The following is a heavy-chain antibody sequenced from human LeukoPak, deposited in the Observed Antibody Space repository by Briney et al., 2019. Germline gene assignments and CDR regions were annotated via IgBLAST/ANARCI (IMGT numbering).Heavy chain of an antibody. J-gene: IGHJ5*02. CDR2: ISAYNGNT. D-gene: IGHD2-15*01. Sequence: WASVKVSCKASGYTFTSYGISWVRQAPGQGLEWMGWISAYNGNTNYAQKLQGRVTMATDTSTSTAYMELRSLRSDDTAVYYCARDWLRCSGGSCYQSHNWFDPWGQGTLVTVSS. CDR3: ARDWLRCSGGSCYQSHNWFDP. V-gene: IGHV1-18*01. CDR1: GYTFTSYG.